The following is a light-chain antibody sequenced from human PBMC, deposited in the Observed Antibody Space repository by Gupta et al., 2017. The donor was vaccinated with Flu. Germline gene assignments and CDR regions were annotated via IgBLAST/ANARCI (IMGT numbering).Light chain of an antibody. CDR1: NIENRN. Sequence: ALGQTSSITCGGNNIENRNGHWYQQKPGQAPGLVIYRDSSRPAGIPERCSGSNSGNTATLTISGAQAGDEADDYCQVWDSSTEVFGGGTKLTVL. CDR2: RDS. J-gene: IGLJ2*01. CDR3: QVWDSSTEV. V-gene: IGLV3-9*01.